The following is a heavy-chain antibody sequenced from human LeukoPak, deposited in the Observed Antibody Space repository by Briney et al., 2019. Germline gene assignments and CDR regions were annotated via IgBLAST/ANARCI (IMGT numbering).Heavy chain of an antibody. D-gene: IGHD3-10*01. V-gene: IGHV4-34*01. Sequence: SETLSLTCSVYGGSFSGYYWSWIRQPPGKGLEWIGEINHSGSTNYNPSLKSRVTMSVDTSKNQFSLKLSSVTAADTAIYYCARDSGTTGEVKFDPWGQGTLVTVSS. CDR2: INHSGST. J-gene: IGHJ5*02. CDR3: ARDSGTTGEVKFDP. CDR1: GGSFSGYY.